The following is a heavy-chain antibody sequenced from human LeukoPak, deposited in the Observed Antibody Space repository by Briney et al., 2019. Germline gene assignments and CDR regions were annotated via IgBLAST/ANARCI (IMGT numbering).Heavy chain of an antibody. D-gene: IGHD2-2*01. CDR3: ASFYCSSTSCQLTSFDY. CDR2: IIPIFGTA. Sequence: SVKVSCKASGGTFSSYAISWVRQAPGQGLEWMGGIIPIFGTANYAQKFQGRVTITADGSTSTAYMELSSLRSEDTAVYYCASFYCSSTSCQLTSFDYWGQGTLVTVSS. CDR1: GGTFSSYA. V-gene: IGHV1-69*13. J-gene: IGHJ4*02.